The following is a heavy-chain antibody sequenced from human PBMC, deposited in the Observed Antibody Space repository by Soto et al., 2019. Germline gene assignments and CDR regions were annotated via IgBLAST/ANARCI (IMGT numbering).Heavy chain of an antibody. Sequence: SVTLSLTCGVAWGSSIGGGDCWSLIRQPPGKGLEWIGSMYYSGSTYHNPSLKSRVTISVDTSKNQFSLKLSSVTAADTAVYYCASHAVHSSRFTAYWRQRTLVTVSS. CDR3: ASHAVHSSRFTAY. CDR1: WGSSIGGGDC. CDR2: MYYSGST. D-gene: IGHD6-19*01. V-gene: IGHV4-30-2*03. J-gene: IGHJ1*01.